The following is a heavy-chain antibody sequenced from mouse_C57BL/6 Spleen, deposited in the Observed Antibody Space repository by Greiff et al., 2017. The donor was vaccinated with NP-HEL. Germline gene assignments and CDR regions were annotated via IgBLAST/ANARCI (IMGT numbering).Heavy chain of an antibody. CDR2: IDPSDSET. CDR1: GYTFTSYW. V-gene: IGHV1-52*01. CDR3: ARVDYGKDY. J-gene: IGHJ2*01. Sequence: VQLQQSGAELVRPGSSVKLSCKASGYTFTSYWMHWVKQRPIQGLEWIGNIDPSDSETHYNQKFKDKATLTVDKSSRTAYMQLSSLTSGETAVYYRARVDYGKDYWGQGTTLTVSS. D-gene: IGHD1-1*02.